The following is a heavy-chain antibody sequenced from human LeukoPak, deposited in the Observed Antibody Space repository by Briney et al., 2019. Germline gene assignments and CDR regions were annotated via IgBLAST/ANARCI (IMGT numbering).Heavy chain of an antibody. J-gene: IGHJ4*02. CDR1: GFSFSTYG. CDR3: AKGVCGGSCYFDY. D-gene: IGHD2-15*01. CDR2: IRSDGSNK. V-gene: IGHV3-30*02. Sequence: GGSLRLSCAASGFSFSTYGMHWVRQAPGKGLEWVAFIRSDGSNKNYADSVKGRFTISRDNSKNTLYLQMSSLRAEDTAVYYCAKGVCGGSCYFDYRGQGTLVTVSS.